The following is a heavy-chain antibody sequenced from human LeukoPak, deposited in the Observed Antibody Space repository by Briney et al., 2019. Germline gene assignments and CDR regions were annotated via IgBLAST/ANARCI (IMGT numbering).Heavy chain of an antibody. CDR2: IKGDGSST. J-gene: IGHJ4*02. Sequence: GGSLRLSCAASGFTFSTYWMHWVRQAPGKGLVWVSRIKGDGSSTSYADSVRGRFTISRDNDKNTLYLQMNSLRGEDTAVYYCVGDPDYGGYSRFDYWGQGTLVTVSS. D-gene: IGHD4-23*01. CDR1: GFTFSTYW. CDR3: VGDPDYGGYSRFDY. V-gene: IGHV3-74*01.